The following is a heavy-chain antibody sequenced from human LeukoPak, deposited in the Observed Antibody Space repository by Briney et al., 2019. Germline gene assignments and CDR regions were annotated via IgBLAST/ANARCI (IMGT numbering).Heavy chain of an antibody. D-gene: IGHD6-19*01. V-gene: IGHV3-30*03. CDR2: TSFDGSYK. CDR3: AGGQGWYYFDY. CDR1: GFTFSSYG. J-gene: IGHJ4*02. Sequence: GGSLRLSCAASGFTFSSYGMHWVRQAPGKGLEWVAMTSFDGSYKNYADSVKGRFTISRDNSRNTLYLQMNSLRAEDTAVYFCAGGQGWYYFDYWGQGTLVTVSS.